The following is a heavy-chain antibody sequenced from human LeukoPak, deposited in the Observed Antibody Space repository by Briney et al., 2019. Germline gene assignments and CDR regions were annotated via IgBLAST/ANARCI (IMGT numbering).Heavy chain of an antibody. V-gene: IGHV3-21*01. CDR1: GFTFSTYT. Sequence: PGGSLRLSCAASGFTFSTYTMNWVRQAPGKGLEWVSSISSRSSYTYHADSVKGRFAISRDNAKNSLYLQMNGLRVEDTAVYYCARVYYASWSGQPLSQHWLDPWGQGTLVTVSS. D-gene: IGHD3-3*01. CDR3: ARVYYASWSGQPLSQHWLDP. CDR2: ISSRSSYT. J-gene: IGHJ5*02.